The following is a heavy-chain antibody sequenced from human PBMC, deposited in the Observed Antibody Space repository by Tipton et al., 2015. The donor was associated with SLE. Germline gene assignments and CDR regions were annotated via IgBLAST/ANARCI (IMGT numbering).Heavy chain of an antibody. V-gene: IGHV4-31*03. CDR2: IHDSGAT. Sequence: TLSLTCTASGGSIRSGDYYWSWIRQHPGKGLEWIGYIHDSGATFYNPSLRSRSAISVDTAQNQFSLRLTSVTATDTAVYYCARHLGASFDFWGQGILVTVSS. J-gene: IGHJ4*02. CDR1: GGSIRSGDYY. CDR3: ARHLGASFDF.